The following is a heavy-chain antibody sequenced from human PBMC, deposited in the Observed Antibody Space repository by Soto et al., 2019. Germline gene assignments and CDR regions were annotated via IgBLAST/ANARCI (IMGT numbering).Heavy chain of an antibody. D-gene: IGHD1-26*01. CDR3: AKRPRALLTFDY. CDR2: ISDSGGTS. CDR1: GFILSNYV. J-gene: IGHJ4*02. V-gene: IGHV3-23*04. Sequence: EVQLVDSGGGLVQPGGSLRLSCAASGFILSNYVMSWVRQAPGKGLEWVSSISDSGGTSYYADSVKGRFTISRDNSKKKLYLPMNNLRAEDTAIYYCAKRPRALLTFDYWGQGTLVTVSS.